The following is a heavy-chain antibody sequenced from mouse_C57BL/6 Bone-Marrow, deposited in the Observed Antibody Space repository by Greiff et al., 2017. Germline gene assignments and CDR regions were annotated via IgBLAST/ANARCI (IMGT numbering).Heavy chain of an antibody. CDR1: GFSFNTYA. J-gene: IGHJ4*01. Sequence: EVMLVESGGGLVQPKGSLKLSCAASGFSFNTYAMNWVRQAPGKGLEWVARIRSKSNNYATYYADSVKDRFTISRDDSESMLYLQMNNLKTEDTAMDYCVRLYYGYAMDYWGQGTSVTVSS. CDR3: VRLYYGYAMDY. V-gene: IGHV10-1*01. CDR2: IRSKSNNYAT. D-gene: IGHD1-1*01.